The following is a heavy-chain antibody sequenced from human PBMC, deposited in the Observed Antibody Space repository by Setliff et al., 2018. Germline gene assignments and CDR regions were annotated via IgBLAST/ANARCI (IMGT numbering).Heavy chain of an antibody. CDR3: ARGQGIFGVVTYFDY. CDR1: GFTFSSYS. D-gene: IGHD3-3*01. Sequence: SGGSLRLSCAASGFTFSSYSMNWVRQAPGKGLEWVSSISSSSSYIYYADSVKGRFTISRDNAKNSLYLQMNSLRAEDTAVYYCARGQGIFGVVTYFDYWGQGTLVTVSS. J-gene: IGHJ4*02. V-gene: IGHV3-21*01. CDR2: ISSSSSYI.